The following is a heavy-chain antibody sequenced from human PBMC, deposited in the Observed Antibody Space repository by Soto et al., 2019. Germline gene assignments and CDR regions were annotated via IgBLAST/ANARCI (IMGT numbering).Heavy chain of an antibody. CDR2: IYYSGST. J-gene: IGHJ4*02. CDR3: ASRPTGAGESY. Sequence: VQLQESGPGLVKPSETLSLTCTVSGGSISRYYWSWIRQPPGKGLEWIGYIYYSGSTNYNPSLKIRVTISVDTSKNHFSLKLSSVTAADTAVYYCASRPTGAGESYWGQGTLVTVSS. D-gene: IGHD6-19*01. V-gene: IGHV4-59*08. CDR1: GGSISRYY.